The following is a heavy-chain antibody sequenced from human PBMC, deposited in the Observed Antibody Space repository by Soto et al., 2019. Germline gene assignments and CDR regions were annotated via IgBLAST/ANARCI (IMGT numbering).Heavy chain of an antibody. Sequence: QAPLVQSGVEMKNVGASVKVSCKASGYTFTSYGISWVRQAPGHGLEWMGWISGFNDDTNHAQKFQGRVTVTKDTSTSTAYMELRSLKSDDTAVYYCARSGSYYPARNWFGPWGQGTLVTVSS. D-gene: IGHD3-10*01. CDR1: GYTFTSYG. J-gene: IGHJ5*02. CDR3: ARSGSYYPARNWFGP. CDR2: ISGFNDDT. V-gene: IGHV1-18*01.